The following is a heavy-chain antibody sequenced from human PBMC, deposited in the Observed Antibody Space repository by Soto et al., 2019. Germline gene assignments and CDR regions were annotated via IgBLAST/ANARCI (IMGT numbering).Heavy chain of an antibody. CDR2: TITGSGST. D-gene: IGHD6-6*01. CDR3: AEISAPLYYYYGLDV. CDR1: GFTFTTYA. V-gene: IGHV3-23*01. Sequence: EVQLLESGGGLVQPGGSLRLSCAASGFTFTTYAMSCVRQAPGKGLEWVSSTITGSGSTYYADSVKGRFTISRDSTKNTVYLQMNSLRAEDTAGYYCAEISAPLYYYYGLDVWGQGTTVTVSS. J-gene: IGHJ6*02.